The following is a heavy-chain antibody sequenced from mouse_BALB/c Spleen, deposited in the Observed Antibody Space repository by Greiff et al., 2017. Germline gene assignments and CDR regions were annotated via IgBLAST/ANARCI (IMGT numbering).Heavy chain of an antibody. CDR2: ISYSGST. J-gene: IGHJ1*01. CDR1: GYSITSDYA. Sequence: VQLKESGPGLVKPSQSLSLTCTVTGYSITSDYAWNWIRQFPGNKLEWMGYISYSGSTSYNPSLKSRISITRDTSKNQFFLQLNSVTTEDTATYYCARHYRNYWYFDVWGAGTTVTVSS. CDR3: ARHYRNYWYFDV. D-gene: IGHD2-14*01. V-gene: IGHV3-2*02.